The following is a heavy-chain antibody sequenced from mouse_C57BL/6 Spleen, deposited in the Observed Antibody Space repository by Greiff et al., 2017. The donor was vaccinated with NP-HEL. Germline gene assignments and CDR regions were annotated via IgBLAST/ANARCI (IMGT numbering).Heavy chain of an antibody. Sequence: VQLQQSDAELVKPGASVKISCKVSGYTFTDHTIHWMKQRPEQGLEWIGYIYPRDGSTKSNEKFKGKATLTAAKSSSTAYMQLHSLTAEDSAVYFCARNGYYGSSYVDFDVWGTGTTVTVSS. CDR2: IYPRDGST. CDR1: GYTFTDHT. D-gene: IGHD1-1*01. V-gene: IGHV1-78*01. J-gene: IGHJ1*03. CDR3: ARNGYYGSSYVDFDV.